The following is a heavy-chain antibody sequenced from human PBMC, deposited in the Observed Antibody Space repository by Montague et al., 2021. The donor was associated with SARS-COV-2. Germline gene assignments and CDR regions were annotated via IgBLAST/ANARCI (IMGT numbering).Heavy chain of an antibody. CDR3: ARAQNTCFIANCVDYFDF. J-gene: IGHJ4*02. V-gene: IGHV4-59*01. D-gene: IGHD1-1*01. Sequence: SETLSLTCTVSGGSISSYYWGWIRQPPGKGLEWIGYIYYTGSTKYNPSLKSRVTMSLDRPTNRFSLRLNSVTAADTAMYYCARAQNTCFIANCVDYFDFWGLGAQVTVPS. CDR1: GGSISSYY. CDR2: IYYTGST.